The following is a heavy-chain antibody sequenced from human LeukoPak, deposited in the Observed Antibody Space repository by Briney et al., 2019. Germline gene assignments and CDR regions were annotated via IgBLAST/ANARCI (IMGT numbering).Heavy chain of an antibody. V-gene: IGHV3-21*01. CDR3: ARDTYRPQLIDS. Sequence: GGSLRLSCTASGFTFSLYAMNWVRQAPGKGLEWVSYINSESSDILYAGSVKGRFTISGDIAKNSLYLQMNSLRAEDTAVYYCARDTYRPQLIDSWGQGTLVTVSS. CDR1: GFTFSLYA. D-gene: IGHD5-18*01. J-gene: IGHJ4*02. CDR2: INSESSDI.